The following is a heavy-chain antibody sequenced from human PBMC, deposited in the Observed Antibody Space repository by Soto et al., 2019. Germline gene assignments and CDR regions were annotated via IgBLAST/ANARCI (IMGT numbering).Heavy chain of an antibody. J-gene: IGHJ6*02. V-gene: IGHV7-4-1*01. Sequence: ASVKVSCEASGYTFTSYAMNWVRQAHGQGLEWMGWINTNTGNPTYAQGFTGRFVFSLDTSVSTAYLQICSLKAEDTVVYYCARDSTYEFWSGYYTTGGMDVWGQGTTVAFSS. CDR2: INTNTGNP. CDR3: ARDSTYEFWSGYYTTGGMDV. D-gene: IGHD3-3*01. CDR1: GYTFTSYA.